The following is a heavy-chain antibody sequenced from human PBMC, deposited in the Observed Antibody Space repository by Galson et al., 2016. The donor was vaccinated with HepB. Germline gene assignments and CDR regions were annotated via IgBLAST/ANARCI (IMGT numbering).Heavy chain of an antibody. D-gene: IGHD3-3*01. CDR3: ARDGVSGDFGSGKYTGIGMDV. Sequence: YADSVKGRFTISRDNAKNSLYLQMNSLRDEDTAVDYCARDGVSGDFGSGKYTGIGMDVWGQGTTVTVSS. J-gene: IGHJ6*02. V-gene: IGHV3-48*02.